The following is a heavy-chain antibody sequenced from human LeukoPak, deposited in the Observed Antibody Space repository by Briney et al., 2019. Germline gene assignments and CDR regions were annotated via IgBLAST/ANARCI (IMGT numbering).Heavy chain of an antibody. CDR3: AKTPDHRGYFAVFDY. V-gene: IGHV3-23*01. CDR2: ISGSSDGA. J-gene: IGHJ4*02. CDR1: GCTFGSYS. Sequence: GGPLRLSCAASGCTFGSYSMSWVRQAPWRGPEWVSTISGSSDGAYYADSVKGRFTISRDNSKNTLFLQMDSLRAEDTAVYYCAKTPDHRGYFAVFDYWGQGTLVTVSS. D-gene: IGHD3-22*01.